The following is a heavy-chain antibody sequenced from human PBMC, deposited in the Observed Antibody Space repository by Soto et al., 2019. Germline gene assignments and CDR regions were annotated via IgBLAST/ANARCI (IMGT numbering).Heavy chain of an antibody. CDR1: GFTFSSYA. Sequence: QVQLVESGGGVVQPGRSLRLSCAASGFTFSSYAMHWVRQAPGKGLEWVAVISYDGSNKYYAYSVKGRFTISRDNSKNTLYPQMNSLRAEDTAVYDCAREKGQAVAFHWGQGTLVTFSS. CDR3: AREKGQAVAFH. V-gene: IGHV3-30-3*01. CDR2: ISYDGSNK. J-gene: IGHJ4*02. D-gene: IGHD6-19*01.